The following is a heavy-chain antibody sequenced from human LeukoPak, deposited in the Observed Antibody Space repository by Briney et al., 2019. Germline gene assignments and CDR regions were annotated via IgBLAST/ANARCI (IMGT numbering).Heavy chain of an antibody. CDR2: IPGSGGAT. CDR3: ARARPWDSSRSYYFGMDV. Sequence: GGSLRLSCEASGFTFSSYAIRWVRQAPGTGLEWVSSIPGSGGATYYADSVRGRFSVSRDSSKNTVYLQMNSLRDEDTAVYYCARARPWDSSRSYYFGMDVWGHGTTVTVSS. J-gene: IGHJ6*02. CDR1: GFTFSSYA. D-gene: IGHD3-22*01. V-gene: IGHV3-23*01.